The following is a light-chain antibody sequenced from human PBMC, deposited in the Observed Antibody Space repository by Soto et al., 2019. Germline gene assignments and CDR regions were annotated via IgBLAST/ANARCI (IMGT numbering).Light chain of an antibody. CDR3: SSYTSSRGV. CDR1: SSDVGSYNL. Sequence: QSALTQPASVSGSPGQSIIISCTGISSDVGSYNLVSWYQQHPGKAPKVMIYEGSKRPSGVSNRFSGSKSGNTASLTISGLQAEDEADYYCSSYTSSRGVFGTGTKVTVL. CDR2: EGS. V-gene: IGLV2-14*02. J-gene: IGLJ1*01.